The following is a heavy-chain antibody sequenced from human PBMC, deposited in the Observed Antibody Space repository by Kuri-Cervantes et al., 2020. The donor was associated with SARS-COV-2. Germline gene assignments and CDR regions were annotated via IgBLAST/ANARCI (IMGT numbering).Heavy chain of an antibody. D-gene: IGHD2-2*02. CDR3: ARDGTEYQLLYTPDY. V-gene: IGHV1-2*02. J-gene: IGHJ4*02. Sequence: ASVKVSCKASGYTFTGYNMHWVRQAPGQGLEWMGWINPNSGGTNYAQKFQGRVTMTRDTSISTAYMELSRLRSDDTAVYYCARDGTEYQLLYTPDYWGQGTLVTVSS. CDR1: GYTFTGYN. CDR2: INPNSGGT.